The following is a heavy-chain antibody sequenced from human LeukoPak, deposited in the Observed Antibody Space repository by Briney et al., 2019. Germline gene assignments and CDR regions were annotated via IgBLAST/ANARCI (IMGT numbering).Heavy chain of an antibody. CDR1: GFTFSSYA. J-gene: IGHJ4*02. CDR3: AKKAAAGSSPFDY. V-gene: IGHV3-23*01. Sequence: GGSLRLSCAASGFTFSSYAMSWVRQAPGKGLEWVSAISGSGGSRYYADSVKGRFTISRDDSKNTLYLQMNSLRGEDTAVYYCAKKAAAGSSPFDYWGQGTLVTVSS. CDR2: ISGSGGSR. D-gene: IGHD6-13*01.